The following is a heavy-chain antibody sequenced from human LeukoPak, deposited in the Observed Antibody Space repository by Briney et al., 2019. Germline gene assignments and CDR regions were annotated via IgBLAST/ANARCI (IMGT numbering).Heavy chain of an antibody. D-gene: IGHD6-19*01. Sequence: GGSLTLSCAASGFSFSNYGMSWFRQAPAKGLEWVSTINTRADETHYPDSVGGRFTIFRDNSKSPLALHMSNLRVEDTAVYYCERDPSDYEWQRGWYRDFWGRGSQVTVSS. CDR1: GFSFSNYG. J-gene: IGHJ4*01. CDR2: INTRADET. CDR3: ERDPSDYEWQRGWYRDF. V-gene: IGHV3-23*01.